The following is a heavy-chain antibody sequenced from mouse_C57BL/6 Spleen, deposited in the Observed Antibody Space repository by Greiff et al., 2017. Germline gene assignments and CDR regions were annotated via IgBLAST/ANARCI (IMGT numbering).Heavy chain of an antibody. CDR2: INPGSGGT. CDR3: ARYDYDDEFAY. V-gene: IGHV1-54*01. Sequence: VQGVESVAELVRPGTSVQVSFKASGYAFTNSLLAWVKQRPGQGLAWIGVINPGSGGTNYNGKFKGKATLTADKSSSTAYMQLSSLTSEDSAVYFCARYDYDDEFAYWGQGTLVTVSA. D-gene: IGHD2-4*01. J-gene: IGHJ3*01. CDR1: GYAFTNSL.